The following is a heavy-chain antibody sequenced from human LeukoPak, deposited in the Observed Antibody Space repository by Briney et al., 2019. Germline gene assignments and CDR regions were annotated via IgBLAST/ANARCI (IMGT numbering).Heavy chain of an antibody. CDR1: GFTFSSYS. D-gene: IGHD6-19*01. V-gene: IGHV3-21*01. CDR3: ARVEGSGWSKLCDY. CDR2: ISSSSSYI. Sequence: PGGSLRLSCAASGFTFSSYSMNWVRQAPGKGLEWVSSISSSSSYIYYADSVKGRFTISRDNAKNSLYLQMNSLRAEDTAVYYCARVEGSGWSKLCDYWGQGTLVTASS. J-gene: IGHJ4*02.